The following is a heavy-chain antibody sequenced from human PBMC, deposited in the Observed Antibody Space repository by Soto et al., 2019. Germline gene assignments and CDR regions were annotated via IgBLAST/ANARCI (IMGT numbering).Heavy chain of an antibody. Sequence: VGSLRLSCAASGFTFTRYSMNWVRQAPGKGLEWVSAISSTTNYIYYGDSMKGRFTISRDNAKNSLYLEMNSLRAEDTAVYYCARESEDLTSNFDYWGQGTLVTVSS. CDR1: GFTFTRYS. CDR2: ISSTTNYI. CDR3: ARESEDLTSNFDY. J-gene: IGHJ4*02. V-gene: IGHV3-21*06.